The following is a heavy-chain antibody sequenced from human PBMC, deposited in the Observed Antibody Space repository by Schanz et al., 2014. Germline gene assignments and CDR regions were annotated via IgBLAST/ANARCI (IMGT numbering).Heavy chain of an antibody. CDR1: GFTFSSHW. Sequence: EVQLVQSGGGLVQPGGSLRLSCAASGFTFSSHWMHWVRQDPGKGLVWVARINSVGSNTDYADSVTGRFTISRDNAKNTLYLQRNSLRAEDTAVYYCARPALWFGDNCFDPWGQGTLVTVSS. D-gene: IGHD3-10*01. CDR3: ARPALWFGDNCFDP. J-gene: IGHJ5*02. V-gene: IGHV3-74*01. CDR2: INSVGSNT.